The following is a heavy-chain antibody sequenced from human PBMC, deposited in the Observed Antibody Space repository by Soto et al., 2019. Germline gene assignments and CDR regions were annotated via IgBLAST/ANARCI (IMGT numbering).Heavy chain of an antibody. D-gene: IGHD3-10*01. V-gene: IGHV4-31*03. CDR3: AGDHRSRGDYYGLAV. Sequence: QLMHLSSCVSEGKIGSPGVCRSWKQQNPGKAPEWIGSIHYTGRTSYNPSLKTRLAISLDASKNQFSLSLSSVTSADTAVYYCAGDHRSRGDYYGLAVRGQGTTVPGS. J-gene: IGHJ6*02. CDR2: IHYTGRT. CDR1: EGKIGSPGVC.